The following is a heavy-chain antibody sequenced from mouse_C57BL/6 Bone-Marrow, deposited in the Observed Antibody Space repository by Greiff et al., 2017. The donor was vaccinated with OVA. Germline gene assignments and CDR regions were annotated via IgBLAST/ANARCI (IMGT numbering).Heavy chain of an antibody. J-gene: IGHJ4*01. Sequence: VMLVESGPGLVQPSQSLSITCTVSGFSLTSYGVHWVRQSPGKGLEWLGVIWSGGSTDYNAAFISRLSISKDNSKSQVFFKMNSLQADDTAIYYCALGKVAGTHYYAMDYWGQGTSVTVSS. CDR3: ALGKVAGTHYYAMDY. CDR1: GFSLTSYG. D-gene: IGHD4-1*01. CDR2: IWSGGST. V-gene: IGHV2-2*01.